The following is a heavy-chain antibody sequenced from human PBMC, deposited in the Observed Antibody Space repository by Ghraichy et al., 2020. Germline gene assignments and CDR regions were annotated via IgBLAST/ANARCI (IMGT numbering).Heavy chain of an antibody. Sequence: GGSLRLSCAASGFTFSSYGMHWVRQAPGKGLEWVAVISYDGSNKYYADSVKGRFTISRDNSKNTLYLQMNSLRAEDTAVYYCAKGTTLPVQAAHLADYWGQGTLVTVSS. CDR2: ISYDGSNK. V-gene: IGHV3-30*18. D-gene: IGHD2-2*01. J-gene: IGHJ4*02. CDR3: AKGTTLPVQAAHLADY. CDR1: GFTFSSYG.